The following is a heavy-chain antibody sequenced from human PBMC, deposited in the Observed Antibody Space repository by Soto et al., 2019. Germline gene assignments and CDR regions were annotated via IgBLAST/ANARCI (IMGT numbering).Heavy chain of an antibody. CDR3: AKDMAAAGTDAFDI. V-gene: IGHV3-9*01. J-gene: IGHJ3*02. Sequence: EVQLVESGGGLVQPGRSLRLSCAASGFTFDDYAMHWVRQAPGKGLEWVSGISWNSGSIGYADSVKGRFTISRDNAKNSLYLKMNSLRAEDTALYYCAKDMAAAGTDAFDIWGQGTMVTVSS. CDR1: GFTFDDYA. D-gene: IGHD6-13*01. CDR2: ISWNSGSI.